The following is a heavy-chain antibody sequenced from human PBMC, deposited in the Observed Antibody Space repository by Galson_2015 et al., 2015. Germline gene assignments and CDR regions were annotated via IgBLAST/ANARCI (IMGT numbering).Heavy chain of an antibody. CDR2: ISGSGGST. Sequence: SLRLSCAASGFTFSSYAMSWVRQAPGKGLEWVSAISGSGGSTYYADSVKGRFTISRDNSKNTLYLQMNSLRAEDTAVYYCAKEGAWGLLPPYFQNYYGMDVWGQGTTVTVSS. CDR1: GFTFSSYA. J-gene: IGHJ6*02. CDR3: AKEGAWGLLPPYFQNYYGMDV. V-gene: IGHV3-23*01. D-gene: IGHD2/OR15-2a*01.